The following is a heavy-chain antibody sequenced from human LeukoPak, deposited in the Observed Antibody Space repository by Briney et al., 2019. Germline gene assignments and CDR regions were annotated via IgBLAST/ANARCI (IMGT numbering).Heavy chain of an antibody. CDR3: AKDPAMTTVVTSGY. J-gene: IGHJ4*02. D-gene: IGHD4-23*01. CDR1: GFSFSEFY. Sequence: GGSLRLSCAASGFSFSEFYMSWVRQAPGKGLEWLAHIKYDGSEKYYVDSVKGRFTISRDNSKNTLYLQMNSLRAEDTAVYYCAKDPAMTTVVTSGYWGQGTLVTVSS. V-gene: IGHV3-7*01. CDR2: IKYDGSEK.